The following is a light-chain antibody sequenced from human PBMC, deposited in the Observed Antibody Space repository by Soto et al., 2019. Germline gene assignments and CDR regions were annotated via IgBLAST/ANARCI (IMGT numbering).Light chain of an antibody. CDR2: EGS. V-gene: IGLV2-23*01. CDR1: SSDVGSYNL. Sequence: QSALTQPASVSGSPGQSITISCTGTSSDVGSYNLVSWYQQHPGKAPKLMIYEGSKRPSGVSNRFSGSKSGNTASLTNSGLQAEDEADYYCCSYAGSSTLVFGGGTQLTVL. J-gene: IGLJ2*01. CDR3: CSYAGSSTLV.